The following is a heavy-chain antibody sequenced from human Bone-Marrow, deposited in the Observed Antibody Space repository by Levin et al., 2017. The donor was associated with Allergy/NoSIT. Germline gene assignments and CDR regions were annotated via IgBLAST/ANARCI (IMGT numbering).Heavy chain of an antibody. CDR3: ASWAMFYYDGSDFDYFYYGMDV. CDR2: ISGGSSSI. V-gene: IGHV3-21*06. D-gene: IGHD3-16*01. CDR1: GLSFSNYD. J-gene: IGHJ6*02. Sequence: GESLKISCAASGLSFSNYDMNWVRQAPGKGLEWVSSISGGSSSIYSADSVKGRFTISRDNVKNSLYLQMNSLSVEDTAVYYCASWAMFYYDGSDFDYFYYGMDVWGQGTTVTVSS.